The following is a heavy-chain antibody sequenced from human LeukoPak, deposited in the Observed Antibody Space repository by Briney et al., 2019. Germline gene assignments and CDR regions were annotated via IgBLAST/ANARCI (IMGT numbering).Heavy chain of an antibody. Sequence: LETLSLTCSVSGGSISSYYWSWIRQPAGKGLEWIGRIYTSGSTNYNPSLKSRVTMSVDTSKNQFSLKLSSVTAADTAVYYCARDPGYSYGYPLDYWGQGTLVTVSS. CDR3: ARDPGYSYGYPLDY. J-gene: IGHJ4*02. CDR2: IYTSGST. V-gene: IGHV4-4*07. CDR1: GGSISSYY. D-gene: IGHD5-18*01.